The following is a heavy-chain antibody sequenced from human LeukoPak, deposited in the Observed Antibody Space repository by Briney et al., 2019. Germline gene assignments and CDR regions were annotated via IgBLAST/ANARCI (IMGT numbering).Heavy chain of an antibody. CDR2: IYPGDSDT. CDR3: ARQGISVAGFGEVQY. V-gene: IGHV5-51*01. D-gene: IGHD6-19*01. CDR1: GDSFTSYW. Sequence: GESLKISCKGSGDSFTSYWIGWVRQMPGKGQEWMGIIYPGDSDTRHSPSFQGQVTISADKSISTAYLQWSSLKASDTAMYYCARQGISVAGFGEVQYWGQGTPVTVSS. J-gene: IGHJ1*01.